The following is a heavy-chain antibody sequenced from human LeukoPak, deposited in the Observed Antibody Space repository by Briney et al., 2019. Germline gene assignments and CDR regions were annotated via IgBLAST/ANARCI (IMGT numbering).Heavy chain of an antibody. J-gene: IGHJ4*02. Sequence: GGSLRLSCAASGFTFSTYAMNWVRQAPGKGLEWVSVIVGDGGGIHYADSVKGRFTISRDNYKSTLYLQMNSLRAEDTAVYYCAKDRIPDGKYSIDFWGQGTLVTVSS. CDR3: AKDRIPDGKYSIDF. CDR2: IVGDGGGI. D-gene: IGHD5-24*01. V-gene: IGHV3-23*01. CDR1: GFTFSTYA.